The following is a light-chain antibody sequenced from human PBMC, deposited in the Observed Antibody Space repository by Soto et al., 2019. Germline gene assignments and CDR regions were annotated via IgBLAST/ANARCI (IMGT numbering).Light chain of an antibody. Sequence: EIVLTQSPGTLSLSPGERATLSCRASQSVSSSSLAWYQQKRGQAPRLLIHDASIRATGIPDRFSGSGSGTDFTLTVSRLEPEDFGVYYCLQFGSTPSTFGQGARLEIE. J-gene: IGKJ5*01. CDR1: QSVSSSS. CDR2: DAS. V-gene: IGKV3-20*01. CDR3: LQFGSTPST.